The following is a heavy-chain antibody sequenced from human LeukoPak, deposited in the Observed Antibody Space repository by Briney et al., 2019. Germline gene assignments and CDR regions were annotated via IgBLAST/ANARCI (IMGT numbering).Heavy chain of an antibody. CDR3: VRGGRSGALIYNWNSCAFDI. J-gene: IGHJ3*02. V-gene: IGHV1-46*01. CDR1: GDTFTNDY. CDR2: INPTGGIT. Sequence: ASVKVSCKASGDTFTNDYMHWVRQAPGQGLEWMGIINPTGGITSYAQKFQGRVAMTRDTSTSTVYLELSSLRSEDAAVYYCVRGGRSGALIYNWNSCAFDIWGQGTRVTVSS. D-gene: IGHD1-7*01.